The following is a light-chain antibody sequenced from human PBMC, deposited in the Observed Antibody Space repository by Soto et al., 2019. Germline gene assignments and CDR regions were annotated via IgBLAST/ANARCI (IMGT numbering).Light chain of an antibody. J-gene: IGKJ2*01. CDR1: QSVSSSY. CDR3: QQYSTSPYT. V-gene: IGKV3-20*01. Sequence: EIVLTQSPGTLSLSPGERATLSCRASQSVSSSYLAWYQQKPGQAPRLLIYGASSRATGIPDRFSGSGSGTDFTLTISRLETEAFALYYCQQYSTSPYTFGQGTKLEIK. CDR2: GAS.